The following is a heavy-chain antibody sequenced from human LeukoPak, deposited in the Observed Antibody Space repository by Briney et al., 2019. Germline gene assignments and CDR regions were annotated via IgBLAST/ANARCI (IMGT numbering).Heavy chain of an antibody. CDR2: IRHDDDQK. V-gene: IGHV3-30*02. Sequence: GGSLRLSCAASGFHFFSYVMHWVRQTPGKGLEWVASIRHDDDQKYYAGSVKGRFTISRDNSKNTVDVQMNSLRAEDTAVYYCARDLMITFGGVHDAFDIWGQGTMVTVSS. CDR1: GFHFFSYV. D-gene: IGHD3-16*01. CDR3: ARDLMITFGGVHDAFDI. J-gene: IGHJ3*02.